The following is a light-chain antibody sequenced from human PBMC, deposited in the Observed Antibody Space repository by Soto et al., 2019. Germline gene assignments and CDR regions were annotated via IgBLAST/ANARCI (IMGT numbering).Light chain of an antibody. CDR2: NDD. Sequence: NFMLTQPHSVSESPGKTVIISCTRSSGSIDSNYVQWFQKRPGSAPTTVIFNDDQRPSWVPARFSGSVDSSSNSASLTISGLRTDDEAEYYCPSFASTSRVFGGGTKLTVL. J-gene: IGLJ3*02. CDR1: SGSIDSNY. CDR3: PSFASTSRV. V-gene: IGLV6-57*04.